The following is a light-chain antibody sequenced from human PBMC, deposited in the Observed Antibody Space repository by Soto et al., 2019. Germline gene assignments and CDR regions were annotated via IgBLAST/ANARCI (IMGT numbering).Light chain of an antibody. V-gene: IGLV2-8*01. CDR2: QVN. J-gene: IGLJ1*01. CDR1: SSDIGVYDF. CDR3: SSFAGSYSPYV. Sequence: QSALTQPPSAFGSPGQSVTISCTRTSSDIGVYDFVSWYQQHPGKAPKVIIYQVNKRPSGVPDRFSGSKSGNTASLTVSGLRPEDEADYFCSSFAGSYSPYVFGTGTKLTV.